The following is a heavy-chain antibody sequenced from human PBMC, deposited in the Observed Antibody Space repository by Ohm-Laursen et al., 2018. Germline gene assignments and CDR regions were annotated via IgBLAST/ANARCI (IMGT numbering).Heavy chain of an antibody. V-gene: IGHV3-23*01. Sequence: SLRLSCTASGSTFSNYALSWVRQAPGKGLEWVSAIGSGRAFDTYYAESVKGRFTISRDNSKSTLFLQMNSLRAEDTAIYYCAKDEPGTSFYWGRGALVTVSS. CDR3: AKDEPGTSFY. CDR2: IGSGRAFDT. J-gene: IGHJ4*02. CDR1: GSTFSNYA. D-gene: IGHD1-7*01.